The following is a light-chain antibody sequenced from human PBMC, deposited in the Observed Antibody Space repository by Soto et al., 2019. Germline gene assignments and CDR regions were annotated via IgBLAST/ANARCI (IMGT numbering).Light chain of an antibody. Sequence: IQMTQSPSSLSASVGDRVTITCRASQSISSYLNWYQQKPGKAPKLLIYAASSLQSGVPSRFSGSGSGTDFTLTISSLQPEDFATYYCQHYDSYPWTFGQGTKVDIK. V-gene: IGKV1-39*01. CDR2: AAS. J-gene: IGKJ1*01. CDR3: QHYDSYPWT. CDR1: QSISSY.